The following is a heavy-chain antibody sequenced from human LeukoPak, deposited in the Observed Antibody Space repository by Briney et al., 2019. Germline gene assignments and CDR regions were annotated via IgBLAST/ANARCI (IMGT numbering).Heavy chain of an antibody. D-gene: IGHD5-24*01. CDR2: ISSSSSYI. J-gene: IGHJ3*02. CDR1: GFTFSSYS. CDR3: ARVEEMASTGTHHRAFDI. V-gene: IGHV3-21*01. Sequence: GGSLRLSCAASGFTFSSYSMNWVRQAPGKGLEWVSSISSSSSYIYYADSVKGRFTISRDNAKNSLYLQMNSLRAEDTAVYYCARVEEMASTGTHHRAFDIWGQGTMVTVSS.